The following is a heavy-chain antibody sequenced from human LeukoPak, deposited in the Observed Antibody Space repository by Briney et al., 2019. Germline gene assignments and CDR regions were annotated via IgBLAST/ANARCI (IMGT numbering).Heavy chain of an antibody. Sequence: GGSLRLSCAASGFTVSSNYMSWVRQAPGKGLEWVSVIYSGGSTYYADSVKGRFTISRDNSKNTLYLQMNSLRAEDTAVYYCAKSEYYYGSGSYYPVGYWGQGTLVTVSS. V-gene: IGHV3-53*01. CDR3: AKSEYYYGSGSYYPVGY. D-gene: IGHD3-10*01. CDR2: IYSGGST. CDR1: GFTVSSNY. J-gene: IGHJ4*02.